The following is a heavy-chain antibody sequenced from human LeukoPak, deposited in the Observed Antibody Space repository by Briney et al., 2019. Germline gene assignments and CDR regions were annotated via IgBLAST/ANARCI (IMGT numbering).Heavy chain of an antibody. J-gene: IGHJ5*02. Sequence: ASVKVSCKASGYTFTGYYMHWVRQAPGRGLEWMGWINPNSGGTNYAQKFQGRVTMTRDTSISTAYMELSRLRSDDTAVYYCARDRDSSSWQNWFDPWGQGTLVTVSS. CDR3: ARDRDSSSWQNWFDP. D-gene: IGHD6-13*01. CDR1: GYTFTGYY. CDR2: INPNSGGT. V-gene: IGHV1-2*02.